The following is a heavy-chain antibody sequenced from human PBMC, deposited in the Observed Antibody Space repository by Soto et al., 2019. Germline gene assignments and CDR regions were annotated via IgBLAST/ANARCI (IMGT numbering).Heavy chain of an antibody. J-gene: IGHJ6*02. V-gene: IGHV4-34*01. CDR3: ARFDFWTHMDV. CDR1: GGSFSGYY. D-gene: IGHD3-3*01. CDR2: INHSGST. Sequence: PSETLSLTCAVYGGSFSGYYWSWIRQPPGQGLEWIGDINHSGSTNYNPSLKSRVTISVDTSKNQFSLKLSSVTAADTAVYYCARFDFWTHMDVWGQGTALTVSS.